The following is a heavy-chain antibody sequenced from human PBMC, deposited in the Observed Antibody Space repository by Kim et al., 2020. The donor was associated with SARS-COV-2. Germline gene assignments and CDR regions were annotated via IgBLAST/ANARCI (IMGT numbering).Heavy chain of an antibody. CDR2: IWHDGINK. J-gene: IGHJ6*02. V-gene: IGHV3-33*01. CDR3: ARDEGSRSGSKLFYYYGMAV. CDR1: GFIFNDYG. Sequence: GGSLRLSCAASGFIFNDYGMHWVRQVPGKGLEWVAFIWHDGINKYYADSVKGRFTISRDNSKNTLYLQMSSLRDEYTAVYYCARDEGSRSGSKLFYYYGMAVWGQGTTVTVSS. D-gene: IGHD5-12*01.